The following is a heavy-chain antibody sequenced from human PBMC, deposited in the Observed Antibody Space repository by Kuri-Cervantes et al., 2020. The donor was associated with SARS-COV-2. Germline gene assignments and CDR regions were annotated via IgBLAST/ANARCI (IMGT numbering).Heavy chain of an antibody. D-gene: IGHD2-2*02. CDR2: ISSSSSTI. Sequence: GGSLRLSCSAFGFTFSSYAMHWVRQAPGKGLEWVSYISSSSSTICYADSVKGRFTISRDNAKNSLYLQMNSLRAEDTAVYYCARDWAGYCSSTSCYSYYYYGMDVWGQGTTVTVSS. V-gene: IGHV3-48*01. CDR3: ARDWAGYCSSTSCYSYYYYGMDV. J-gene: IGHJ6*02. CDR1: GFTFSSYA.